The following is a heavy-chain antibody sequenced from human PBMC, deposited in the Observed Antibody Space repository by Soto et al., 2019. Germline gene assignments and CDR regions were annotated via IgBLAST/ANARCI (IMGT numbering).Heavy chain of an antibody. V-gene: IGHV1-69*02. Sequence: QVQLVQSGAEVKKPGSSVKVSCKASGGTFSSYTISWVRQAPGQGLEWMGRIIPILGIANYAQKFQGRVTIXAXTSTSTAYMELSSLRSEDTAVYYCASGGSQHYGMDVWGQGTTVTVSS. J-gene: IGHJ6*02. CDR3: ASGGSQHYGMDV. CDR2: IIPILGIA. D-gene: IGHD2-15*01. CDR1: GGTFSSYT.